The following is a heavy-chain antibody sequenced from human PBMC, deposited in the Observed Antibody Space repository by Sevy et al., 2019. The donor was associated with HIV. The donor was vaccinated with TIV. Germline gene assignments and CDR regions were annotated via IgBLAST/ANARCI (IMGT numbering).Heavy chain of an antibody. Sequence: SETLSLTCAVYGGSFSGYYWSWIRQPPGKGLEWIGEINHSGSTNYNPSLMSRVTISVDTSKNQFSLKLSSVTAADTAVYYCARGNYFFDYWGQGTLVTVSS. CDR2: INHSGST. CDR1: GGSFSGYY. J-gene: IGHJ4*02. D-gene: IGHD1-20*01. CDR3: ARGNYFFDY. V-gene: IGHV4-34*01.